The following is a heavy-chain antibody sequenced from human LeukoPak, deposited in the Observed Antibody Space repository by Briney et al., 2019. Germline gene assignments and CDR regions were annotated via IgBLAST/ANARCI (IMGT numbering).Heavy chain of an antibody. CDR3: ARDFWSGYYFDY. J-gene: IGHJ4*02. CDR1: GYTFSGYY. D-gene: IGHD3-3*01. V-gene: IGHV1-2*02. CDR2: INPHSGDT. Sequence: ASVKVSCKASGYTFSGYYMHWVRQAPGQGLEWTGWINPHSGDTNYAQKFQGRVTMTGDTSISTGYMEVSGLRSDDTAIYFCARDFWSGYYFDYWGQGTQVTVSS.